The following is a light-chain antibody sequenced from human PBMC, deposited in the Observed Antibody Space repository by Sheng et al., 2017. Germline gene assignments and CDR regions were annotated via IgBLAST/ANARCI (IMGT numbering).Light chain of an antibody. CDR3: QQYNSYSLYT. CDR2: KAS. J-gene: IGKJ2*01. CDR1: QSISSW. Sequence: DILMTQSPSSLSASLGDRVTVTCRASQSISSWLAWYQQKPGKAPKLLIYKASSLESGVPSRFSGSGSGTEFTLTISSLQPDDFATYYCQQYNSYSLYTFGQGTKLEI. V-gene: IGKV1-5*03.